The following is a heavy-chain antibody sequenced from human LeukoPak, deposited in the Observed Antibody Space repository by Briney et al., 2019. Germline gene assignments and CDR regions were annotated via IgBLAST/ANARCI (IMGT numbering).Heavy chain of an antibody. J-gene: IGHJ4*02. Sequence: GGSLRLSCAASGFIFSTYGMYWVRQAPGKGLEWVAFIRHDGSIKNYADSVKGRSTISRDNSKNTLYLQMNSLRAEDTAVYYCAKDTMADIDYWGQGTLVTVSS. D-gene: IGHD3-10*01. V-gene: IGHV3-30*02. CDR2: IRHDGSIK. CDR1: GFIFSTYG. CDR3: AKDTMADIDY.